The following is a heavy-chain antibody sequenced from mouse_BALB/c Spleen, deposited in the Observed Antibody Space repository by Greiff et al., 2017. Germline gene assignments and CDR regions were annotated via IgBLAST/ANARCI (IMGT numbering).Heavy chain of an antibody. CDR3: ARGGITTVVATKRYFDV. CDR1: GYSITSDYA. D-gene: IGHD1-1*01. CDR2: ISYSGST. J-gene: IGHJ1*01. V-gene: IGHV3-2*02. Sequence: DVQLQESGPGLVKPSQSLSLTCTVTGYSITSDYAWNWIRQFPGNKLEWMGYISYSGSTSYNPSLKSRISITRDTSKNQFFLQLNSVTTEDTATYYCARGGITTVVATKRYFDVWGAGTTVTVSS.